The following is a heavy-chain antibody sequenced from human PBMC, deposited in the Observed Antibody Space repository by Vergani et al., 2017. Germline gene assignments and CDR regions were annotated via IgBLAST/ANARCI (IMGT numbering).Heavy chain of an antibody. V-gene: IGHV3-21*02. CDR2: ISTSSSYI. CDR3: ARDTRGPEGADY. CDR1: GFTFSTYA. J-gene: IGHJ4*02. D-gene: IGHD1-14*01. Sequence: EVQLVESGGGLVKPGGSLRLSCAASGFTFSTYAMNWVRQAPGKGLEWVSSISTSSSYIYYADSVKGRFTLSRDNAKNSLYLQMNNLRAEDTAVYYCARDTRGPEGADYWGQGTLVTVSS.